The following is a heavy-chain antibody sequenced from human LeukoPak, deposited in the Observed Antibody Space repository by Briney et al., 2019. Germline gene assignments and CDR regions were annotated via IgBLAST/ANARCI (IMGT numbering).Heavy chain of an antibody. V-gene: IGHV4-39*01. D-gene: IGHD3-22*01. CDR3: ARRRIYGSGYYY. Sequence: PSETLSLTCTVSGGSISSSSYYWGWIRQPPGKGLEWIGSIYYSGSTYYNPSLKNRVTISVDTSKNQFSLKLSSVTAADTAVYYCARRRIYGSGYYYWGQGTLVTVSS. CDR2: IYYSGST. J-gene: IGHJ4*02. CDR1: GGSISSSSYY.